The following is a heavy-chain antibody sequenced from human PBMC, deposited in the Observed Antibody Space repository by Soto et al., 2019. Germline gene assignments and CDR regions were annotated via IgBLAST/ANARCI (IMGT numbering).Heavy chain of an antibody. J-gene: IGHJ4*02. CDR3: AGGLRFLEWLSLDY. Sequence: EVQLVETGGGLIQPGGSLRLSCAASGFTVSSNYMSWVRQAPGKGLEWVSVIYSGGSTYYADSVKGRFTISRDNSKNTLYLRMNSLRAEDTAVYYCAGGLRFLEWLSLDYWGQGTLVTVSS. CDR2: IYSGGST. CDR1: GFTVSSNY. V-gene: IGHV3-53*02. D-gene: IGHD3-3*01.